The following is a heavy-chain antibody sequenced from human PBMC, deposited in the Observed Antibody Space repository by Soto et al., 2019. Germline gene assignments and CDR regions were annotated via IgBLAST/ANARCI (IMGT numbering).Heavy chain of an antibody. CDR2: IYPGDSDT. J-gene: IGHJ6*03. Sequence: KVSCKASGGTFSSYAISWVRQAPGQGLEWMGGIIYPGDSDTRYSPSFQGQVTISADKSISTAYLQWSSLKASDTAMYYCARIEVVVAPYMDVWGKGTTVTVSS. CDR1: GGTFSSYA. V-gene: IGHV5-51*01. D-gene: IGHD2-15*01. CDR3: ARIEVVVAPYMDV.